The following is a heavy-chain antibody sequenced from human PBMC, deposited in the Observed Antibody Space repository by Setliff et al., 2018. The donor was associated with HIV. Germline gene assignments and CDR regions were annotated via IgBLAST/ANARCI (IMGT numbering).Heavy chain of an antibody. V-gene: IGHV1-18*01. J-gene: IGHJ6*02. CDR2: ISAYNGNT. CDR3: AREIGDYYDSSGYYPPTDYYYGMDV. CDR1: GYTFTSYD. Sequence: ASVKVSCKASGYTFTSYDISWVRQAPGQGLEWMGWISAYNGNTNYAQKLQGRVTMTTGTSTSTAYMELRSLRSDDTAVYYCAREIGDYYDSSGYYPPTDYYYGMDVWGQGTTVTVS. D-gene: IGHD3-22*01.